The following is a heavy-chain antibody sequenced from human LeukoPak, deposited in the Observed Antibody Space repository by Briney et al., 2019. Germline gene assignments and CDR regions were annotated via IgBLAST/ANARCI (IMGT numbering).Heavy chain of an antibody. J-gene: IGHJ4*02. V-gene: IGHV3-15*01. D-gene: IGHD5-24*01. CDR2: ITADGTE. Sequence: GGSLRLSCAVSGLTFSDAWISWVRQAPGKGLEWVARITADGTEDYAAPVNARFTASRDDSKTTVYLQMNSLTTEDTAVYYCITAPTRGWLPYFDYWGQGTVVTVSS. CDR1: GLTFSDAW. CDR3: ITAPTRGWLPYFDY.